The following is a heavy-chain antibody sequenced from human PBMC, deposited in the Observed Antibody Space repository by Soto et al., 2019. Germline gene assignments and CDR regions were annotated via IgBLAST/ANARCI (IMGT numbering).Heavy chain of an antibody. V-gene: IGHV1-69*13. CDR1: GGTFSSYA. D-gene: IGHD4-4*01. CDR3: ARDPTVTTFGYYYGMDV. J-gene: IGHJ6*02. Sequence: SVKVSCKASGGTFSSYAISWVRQAPGQGLEWMGGIIPIFGTANYAQKFQGRVTITADESTSTAYMELSSLRSEDTAVYYCARDPTVTTFGYYYGMDVWGQGTTVTVSS. CDR2: IIPIFGTA.